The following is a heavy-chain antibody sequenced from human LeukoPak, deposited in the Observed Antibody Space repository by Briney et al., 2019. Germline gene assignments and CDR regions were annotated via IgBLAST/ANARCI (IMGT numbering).Heavy chain of an antibody. D-gene: IGHD3-10*01. CDR3: ARGLTMVRGLPLYGMDV. CDR1: GFTFNTFN. V-gene: IGHV3-30*03. Sequence: GSLRLPCAASGFTFNTFNMNWVRQAPGKGLEWVAVITYDGSNKYYADSVKGRFTISRDNSKNTLYLQMNSLRAEDTAVYYCARGLTMVRGLPLYGMDVWGQGTTVTVSS. J-gene: IGHJ6*02. CDR2: ITYDGSNK.